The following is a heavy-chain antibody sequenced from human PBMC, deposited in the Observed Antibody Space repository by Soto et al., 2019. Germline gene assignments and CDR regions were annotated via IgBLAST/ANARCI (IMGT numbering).Heavy chain of an antibody. J-gene: IGHJ4*02. Sequence: QVQLVQSGAEVKKSGASVKVSCKASGYTFIGYFMNWVRQVPGQGLEWMGWINPDSGGTNYAQKLQGRVTMTRDTSIRTVYMELNGLTSDDTAVYFCERTNYYDLLTDYYRDYDYWGQGTPVTVSS. CDR3: ERTNYYDLLTDYYRDYDY. CDR2: INPDSGGT. D-gene: IGHD3-9*01. V-gene: IGHV1-2*02. CDR1: GYTFIGYF.